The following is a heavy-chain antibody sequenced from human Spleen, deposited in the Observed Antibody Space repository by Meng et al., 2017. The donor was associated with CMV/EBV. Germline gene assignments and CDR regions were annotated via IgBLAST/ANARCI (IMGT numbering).Heavy chain of an antibody. D-gene: IGHD3-3*01. V-gene: IGHV4-39*07. CDR2: IFYGGDT. J-gene: IGHJ6*02. CDR1: GDSFSSGSYF. Sequence: SETLSLTCTVSGDSFSSGSYFWGWFRQPPGKGLEWIGNIFYGGDTHYNPSLKSRVTISEDTSTKQFSLKLSSVTAADTAVYYCARGRYNFWRGYSTTYYYYGVDVWGQGTMVTVSS. CDR3: ARGRYNFWRGYSTTYYYYGVDV.